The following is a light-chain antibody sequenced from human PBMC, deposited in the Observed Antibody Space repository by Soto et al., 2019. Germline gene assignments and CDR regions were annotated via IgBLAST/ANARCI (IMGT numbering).Light chain of an antibody. CDR3: ASYSSSETPVV. V-gene: IGLV2-14*03. CDR2: DVT. J-gene: IGLJ2*01. Sequence: QSALTQPASVSGSPGQSISISCTGTARDIGGYQFVSWYQQHPDKAPKLIIVDVTKRPSGISSRFSASKSGTTASLTISGLLPEDEAQYYCASYSSSETPVVFGGGTKETVL. CDR1: ARDIGGYQF.